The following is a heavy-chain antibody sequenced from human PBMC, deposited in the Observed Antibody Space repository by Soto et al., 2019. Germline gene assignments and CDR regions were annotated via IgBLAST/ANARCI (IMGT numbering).Heavy chain of an antibody. V-gene: IGHV3-48*01. J-gene: IGHJ3*02. D-gene: IGHD3-9*01. CDR2: ISSSSSTI. Sequence: GGSLRLSCAASGFTFSSYSMNWVRQAPGKGLEWVSYISSSSSTIYYADSVKGRFTISRDNAKNSLYLQMNSLRAEDTAVYYCARTRYFDWFDAFDIWGQGTMVTVSS. CDR1: GFTFSSYS. CDR3: ARTRYFDWFDAFDI.